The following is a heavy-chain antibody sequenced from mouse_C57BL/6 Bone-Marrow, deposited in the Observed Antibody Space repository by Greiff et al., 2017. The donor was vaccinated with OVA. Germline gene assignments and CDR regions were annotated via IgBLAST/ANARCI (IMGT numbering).Heavy chain of an antibody. CDR1: GYTFTSYG. CDR3: ARRGYDGYYGFAY. D-gene: IGHD2-3*01. J-gene: IGHJ3*01. V-gene: IGHV1-81*01. CDR2: IYPRSGNT. Sequence: VQLVASGAELARPGASVKLSCKASGYTFTSYGISWVKQRTGQGLVWIGEIYPRSGNTYYNEKFKGKATLTADKSSSTAYMELRSLTAEDAAVYFCARRGYDGYYGFAYWGQGTLVTVSA.